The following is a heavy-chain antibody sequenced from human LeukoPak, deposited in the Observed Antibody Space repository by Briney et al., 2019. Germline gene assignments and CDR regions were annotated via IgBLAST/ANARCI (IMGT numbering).Heavy chain of an antibody. CDR2: IYYSGST. CDR1: GGSISSSSYY. J-gene: IGHJ5*02. V-gene: IGHV4-39*01. CDR3: ARRENGYNWNWFEP. D-gene: IGHD5-24*01. Sequence: SETLSLTCTVSGGSISSSSYYWGWFRQPPGKGLEWIGSIYYSGSTYYNPPLKSRVTISVDTSKNQFSLKLSSVTAADTAVYYCARRENGYNWNWFEPWGQGTLVTVSS.